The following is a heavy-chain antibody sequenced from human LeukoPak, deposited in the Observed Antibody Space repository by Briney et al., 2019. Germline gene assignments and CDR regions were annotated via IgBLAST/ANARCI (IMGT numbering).Heavy chain of an antibody. CDR3: ARPGIAAAGTLGSWFDP. Sequence: GRSLRLSCAASGFTFSSYAMHWVRQAPGKGLEWVAVISYDGSNKYYADSVKGRFTISRDNSKNTLYLQMNSLRAEDTAVYYCARPGIAAAGTLGSWFDPWGQGTLVTVSS. V-gene: IGHV3-30*04. CDR1: GFTFSSYA. J-gene: IGHJ5*02. CDR2: ISYDGSNK. D-gene: IGHD6-13*01.